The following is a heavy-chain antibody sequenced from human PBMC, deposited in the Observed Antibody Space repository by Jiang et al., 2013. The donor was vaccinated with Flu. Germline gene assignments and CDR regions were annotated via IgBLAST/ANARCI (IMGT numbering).Heavy chain of an antibody. D-gene: IGHD6-19*01. CDR2: IYYSGST. J-gene: IGHJ4*02. Sequence: GPGLVKPSETLSLTCTVSGGSISSYYWSWIRQPPGKGLEWIGYIYYSGSTNYNPSLKSRVTISVDTSKNQFSLKLSSVTAADTAVYYCARVGRIAVAGLVDYWGQGTLVTVSS. V-gene: IGHV4-59*01. CDR1: GGSISSYY. CDR3: ARVGRIAVAGLVDY.